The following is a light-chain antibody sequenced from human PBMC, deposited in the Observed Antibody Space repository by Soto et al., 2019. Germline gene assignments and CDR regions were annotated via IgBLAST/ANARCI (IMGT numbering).Light chain of an antibody. CDR2: AAS. Sequence: IQMTQSPSSLSASEGDRVIITCRTSHSVSSSLSWYHQKLGKAPKLLIYAASTMQSGVTSRFTGSGSGTEFTLTVNTLQPEDVAKYYCQQSYDSPRTFGQGPRVQI. V-gene: IGKV1-39*01. CDR3: QQSYDSPRT. J-gene: IGKJ1*01. CDR1: HSVSSS.